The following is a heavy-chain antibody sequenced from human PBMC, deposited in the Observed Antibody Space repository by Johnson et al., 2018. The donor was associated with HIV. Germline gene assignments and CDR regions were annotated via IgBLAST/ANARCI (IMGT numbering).Heavy chain of an antibody. D-gene: IGHD1-26*01. CDR2: IYSGGST. CDR3: ARDMVGATFDDAFDI. CDR1: GFTVSSNY. Sequence: VQLVESGGGLIQPGGSLRLSCAASGFTVSSNYMSWVSQAPGNGLDWVSVIYSGGSTYYADSVKCRFTLSRDNSKNTLYQQMNSLRAEDTAVYYCARDMVGATFDDAFDIWGQGTMVTVSS. V-gene: IGHV3-66*03. J-gene: IGHJ3*02.